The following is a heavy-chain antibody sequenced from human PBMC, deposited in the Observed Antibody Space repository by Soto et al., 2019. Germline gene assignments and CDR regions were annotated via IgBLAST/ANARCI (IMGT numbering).Heavy chain of an antibody. CDR1: GVSFRSYT. Sequence: NPSESLSLTGIVSGVSFRSYTWSWVRQPANKGLEWIGRVFSSVSATYNPSLKSRVSISMDTPENRISLKLDSVTAADAGVYFCARDGMTTGDTWGPGTLVTVSS. CDR3: ARDGMTTGDT. CDR2: VFSSVSA. J-gene: IGHJ4*02. D-gene: IGHD2-21*02. V-gene: IGHV4-4*07.